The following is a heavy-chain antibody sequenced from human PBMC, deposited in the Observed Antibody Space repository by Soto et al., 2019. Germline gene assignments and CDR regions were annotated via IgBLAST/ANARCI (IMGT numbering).Heavy chain of an antibody. CDR2: IYWDDDK. CDR1: GFSLSTSGVG. Sequence: QITLKESGPTLVKPTQTLTLTCTFSGFSLSTSGVGVGWIRQPPGKALEWLALIYWDDDKRYSPSLKRRLTITKDTSKNQVVLTMTNMDPVDTATYYCARSYYDYVWGSYRYPSKVDYWGQGTLVTVSS. V-gene: IGHV2-5*02. CDR3: ARSYYDYVWGSYRYPSKVDY. D-gene: IGHD3-16*02. J-gene: IGHJ4*02.